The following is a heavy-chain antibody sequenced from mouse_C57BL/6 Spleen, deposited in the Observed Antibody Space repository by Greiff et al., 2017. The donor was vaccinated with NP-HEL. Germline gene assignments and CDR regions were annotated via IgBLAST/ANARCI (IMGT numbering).Heavy chain of an antibody. D-gene: IGHD6-5*01. CDR1: GYTFTSYG. J-gene: IGHJ2*01. Sequence: QVQLKQSGAELARPGASVKLSCKASGYTFTSYGISWVKQRTGQGLEWIGEIYPRSGNTYYNEKFKGKATLTADKSSSTAYMELRSLTSEDSAVYFCARRGLLSRENYWGQGTTLTVSS. V-gene: IGHV1-81*01. CDR3: ARRGLLSRENY. CDR2: IYPRSGNT.